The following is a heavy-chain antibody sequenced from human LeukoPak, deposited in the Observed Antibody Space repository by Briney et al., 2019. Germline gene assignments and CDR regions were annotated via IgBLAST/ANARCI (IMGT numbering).Heavy chain of an antibody. V-gene: IGHV4-61*01. CDR2: IYYSGST. CDR3: ARVVGSLAMVTLEFDY. Sequence: KTSETLSLTCTVSGGSVSSGSYYWSWIRQPPGKGLEWIGYIYYSGSTNYNPSLKSRVTISVGTSKNQFSLKLSSVTAADTAVYYCARVVGSLAMVTLEFDYWGQGTLVTVSS. CDR1: GGSVSSGSYY. J-gene: IGHJ4*02. D-gene: IGHD5-18*01.